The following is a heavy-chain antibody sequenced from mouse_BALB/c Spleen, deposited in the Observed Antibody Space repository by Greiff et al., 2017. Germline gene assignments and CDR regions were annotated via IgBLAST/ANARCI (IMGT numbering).Heavy chain of an antibody. CDR2: ILPGSGST. CDR1: GYTFSSYW. D-gene: IGHD3-2*01. J-gene: IGHJ3*01. Sequence: QVQLQQSGAELMKPGASVKISCKATGYTFSSYWIEWVKQRPGHGLEWIGEILPGSGSTNYNEKFKGKATFTADTSSNTAYMQLSSLTSEDSAVYYCARRGTARAPWFAYWGQGTLVTVSA. V-gene: IGHV1-9*01. CDR3: ARRGTARAPWFAY.